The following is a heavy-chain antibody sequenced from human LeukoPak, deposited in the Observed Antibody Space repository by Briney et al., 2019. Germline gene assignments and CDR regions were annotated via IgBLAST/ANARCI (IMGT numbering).Heavy chain of an antibody. CDR3: ARDNHSSGP. V-gene: IGHV4-61*10. D-gene: IGHD6-19*01. J-gene: IGHJ5*02. CDR2: IYYSGST. Sequence: PSETLSLTCTVSGGSISSGSYYWSWIRQPAGKGLEWIGYIYYSGSTNYNPSLKSRVTISVDTSKNQFSLKLSSVTAADTAVYYCARDNHSSGPWGQGTLVTVSS. CDR1: GGSISSGSYY.